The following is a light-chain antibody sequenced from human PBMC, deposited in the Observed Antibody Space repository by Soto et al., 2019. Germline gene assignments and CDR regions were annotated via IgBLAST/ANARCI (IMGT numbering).Light chain of an antibody. CDR1: QSVSSTC. V-gene: IGKV3-20*01. Sequence: EIVLTQSPGTLSLSPGERATLSCRASQSVSSTCLSWYQQKPGQAPRLLIYGASGRATGIPDRFSGSGSGTDFTLTISRLEPEDFAVYFCHHYGASPPFTFGQGTKLELK. J-gene: IGKJ2*01. CDR3: HHYGASPPFT. CDR2: GAS.